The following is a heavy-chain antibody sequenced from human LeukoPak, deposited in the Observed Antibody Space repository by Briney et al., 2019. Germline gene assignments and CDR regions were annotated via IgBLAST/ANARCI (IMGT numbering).Heavy chain of an antibody. Sequence: SETLSLTCAVYGGSFSGYYWSWIRQPPGKGLEWIGEINHSGSTNYNPSLKSRVTISVDTSKNQFSLKLSSVTAADTAVYYCARRTGFRSSTSRLAFDIWGQGTMVTVSS. CDR1: GGSFSGYY. J-gene: IGHJ3*02. V-gene: IGHV4-34*01. CDR3: ARRTGFRSSTSRLAFDI. D-gene: IGHD2-2*01. CDR2: INHSGST.